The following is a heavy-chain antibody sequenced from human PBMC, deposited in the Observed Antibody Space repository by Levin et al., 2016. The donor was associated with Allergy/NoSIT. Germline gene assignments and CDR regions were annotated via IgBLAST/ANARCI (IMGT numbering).Heavy chain of an antibody. V-gene: IGHV3-11*06. CDR3: VRDLRDQRSKSNGFDI. CDR2: ITINTDFS. Sequence: WIRQPPGKGLEWVASITINTDFSIYAASVQGRFIVSTNNARDTLYLQLNALRVEDTGVFFCVRDLRDQRSKSNGFDIWGRGTMVTVSS. D-gene: IGHD2-2*01. J-gene: IGHJ3*02.